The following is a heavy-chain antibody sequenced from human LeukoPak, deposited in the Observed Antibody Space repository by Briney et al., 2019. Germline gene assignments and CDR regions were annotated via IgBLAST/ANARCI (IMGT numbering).Heavy chain of an antibody. CDR2: INPNSGGT. Sequence: ASVKVSCKASGYTFTGYYMHWVRQAPGQGLEWMGWINPNSGGTNYAQKFQGRVTMTRDTSISTAYMELSRLRSDDTAVYYCARDPVSGYYDSSGSSLDYWGQGTLVTVSS. D-gene: IGHD3-22*01. J-gene: IGHJ4*02. V-gene: IGHV1-2*02. CDR3: ARDPVSGYYDSSGSSLDY. CDR1: GYTFTGYY.